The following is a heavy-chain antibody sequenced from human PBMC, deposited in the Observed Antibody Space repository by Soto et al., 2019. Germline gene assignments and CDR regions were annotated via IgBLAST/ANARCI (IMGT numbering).Heavy chain of an antibody. CDR3: ARAGQYCTTGTCYPASMGV. CDR1: GFTVSSSY. CDR2: FYSGGKT. D-gene: IGHD2-15*01. J-gene: IGHJ6*04. V-gene: IGHV3-53*04. Sequence: EVQLVESGGGLVQPGGSLRLSCSASGFTVSSSYINWVRQAPGKGLEWVSTFYSGGKTYYADSVKGRFTISRHSSENTLYLQMTSHRSEDTAVYYCARAGQYCTTGTCYPASMGVWGEGNTVTVSS.